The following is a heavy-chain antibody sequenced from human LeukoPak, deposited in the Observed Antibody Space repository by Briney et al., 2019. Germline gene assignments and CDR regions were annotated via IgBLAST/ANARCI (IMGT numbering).Heavy chain of an antibody. J-gene: IGHJ4*02. CDR2: ISSGSIYL. CDR3: ARDRYCGGDCPNDY. Sequence: GGSLRLSCAASGFTFSTYTMNWVRQAPGKGLEWVSSISSGSIYLYYADSVKGRFTISRDNAKNSLYLQMNSLRAEDTAVYYCARDRYCGGDCPNDYWGQGTLLTVSS. CDR1: GFTFSTYT. D-gene: IGHD2-21*02. V-gene: IGHV3-21*01.